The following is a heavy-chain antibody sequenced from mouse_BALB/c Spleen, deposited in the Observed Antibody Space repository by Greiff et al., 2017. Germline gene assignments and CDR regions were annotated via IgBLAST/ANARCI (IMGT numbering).Heavy chain of an antibody. D-gene: IGHD2-1*01. J-gene: IGHJ4*01. V-gene: IGHV1-69*02. Sequence: VQLQQSGAELVRPGASVKLSCKASGYTFTSYWINWVKQRPGQGLEWIGNIYPSDSYTNYNQKFKDKATLTVDKSSSTAYMQLSSPTSEDSAVYYCTRRGGNYGYAMDYWGQGTSVTVSS. CDR2: IYPSDSYT. CDR3: TRRGGNYGYAMDY. CDR1: GYTFTSYW.